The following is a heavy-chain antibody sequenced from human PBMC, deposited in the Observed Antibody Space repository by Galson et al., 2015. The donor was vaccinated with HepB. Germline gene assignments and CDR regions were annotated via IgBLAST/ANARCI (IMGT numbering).Heavy chain of an antibody. Sequence: SLRLSCAASGFIFTNYWMSWVRQAPGKGLEWLAIINQDGTSKNNVGSVKSRFSISGDNAKNSLYLQMNNLRAEDTAVYYCAAYSSSWSSYLGQGTLVTVSS. J-gene: IGHJ4*02. CDR1: GFIFTNYW. D-gene: IGHD6-13*01. V-gene: IGHV3-7*03. CDR3: AAYSSSWSSY. CDR2: INQDGTSK.